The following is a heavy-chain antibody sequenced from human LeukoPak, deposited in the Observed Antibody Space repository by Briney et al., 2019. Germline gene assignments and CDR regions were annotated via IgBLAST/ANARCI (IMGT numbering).Heavy chain of an antibody. CDR3: AKDLRGYDILTGFDY. CDR1: GFTFDDYA. CDR2: ISWDGGST. V-gene: IGHV3-43D*03. D-gene: IGHD3-9*01. Sequence: GGSLRLSCAASGFTFDDYAMHWVRQAPGKGLEWVSLISWDGGSTYYADSVKGRFTISRDNSKNSLYLQMNSLRAEDTALYYCAKDLRGYDILTGFDYWGQGTLVTVSS. J-gene: IGHJ4*02.